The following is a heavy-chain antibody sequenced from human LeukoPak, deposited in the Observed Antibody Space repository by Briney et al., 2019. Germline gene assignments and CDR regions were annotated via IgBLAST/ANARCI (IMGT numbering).Heavy chain of an antibody. D-gene: IGHD3-16*01. Sequence: ASVKVSCKASGYTFTGYYMHWVRQAPGQGLEGMGWINPNSGGTNYAQKFQGRVTMTRDTSISTAYMELSRLRSDDTAVYYCARGGLYYVWDAFDIWGQGTMVTVSS. J-gene: IGHJ3*02. CDR2: INPNSGGT. CDR1: GYTFTGYY. CDR3: ARGGLYYVWDAFDI. V-gene: IGHV1-2*02.